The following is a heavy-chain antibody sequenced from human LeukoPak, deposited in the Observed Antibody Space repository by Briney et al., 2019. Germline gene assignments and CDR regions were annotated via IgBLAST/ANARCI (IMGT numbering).Heavy chain of an antibody. CDR2: IYGNDDK. CDR1: GFSLSTSGVG. V-gene: IGHV2-5*01. D-gene: IGHD3-22*01. J-gene: IGHJ3*02. Sequence: SGPTLVKPTQTLTLTCTFSGFSLSTSGVGVGWIRQLPGKALEWLALIYGNDDKRYSPSLKSRLTITKDTSKNQVVLTMTNMDPVDTATYYCVHKTYYYDSGGYYYVDAFDIWGQGTMVTVSS. CDR3: VHKTYYYDSGGYYYVDAFDI.